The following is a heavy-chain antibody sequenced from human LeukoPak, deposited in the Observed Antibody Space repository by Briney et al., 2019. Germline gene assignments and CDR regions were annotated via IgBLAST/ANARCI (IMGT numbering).Heavy chain of an antibody. V-gene: IGHV3-23*01. D-gene: IGHD6-19*01. CDR3: ARDSSDWYHWFDP. CDR1: GFTFSSYA. CDR2: ISGSGTST. J-gene: IGHJ5*02. Sequence: GGSLRLSCAASGFTFSSYAMNWVRQAPGKGLEWVSHISGSGTSTYYADSVKGRFTISRDNSKNAVYLQMNSLRAEDTAVYYCARDSSDWYHWFDPWGQGTLVTVSS.